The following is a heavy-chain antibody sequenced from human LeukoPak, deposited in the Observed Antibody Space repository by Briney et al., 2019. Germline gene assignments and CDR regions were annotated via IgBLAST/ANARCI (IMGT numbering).Heavy chain of an antibody. CDR3: ARDALSDYGDYVGYFDY. CDR2: IYTSGST. D-gene: IGHD4-17*01. CDR1: GGFISSYY. V-gene: IGHV4-4*07. J-gene: IGHJ4*02. Sequence: SETLSLTCTVSGGFISSYYWSWIRQPAGKGLEWIGRIYTSGSTNYNPSLKSRVTMSVDTSKNQFSLKVSSVTAADTAVYYCARDALSDYGDYVGYFDYWGQGTLVTVSS.